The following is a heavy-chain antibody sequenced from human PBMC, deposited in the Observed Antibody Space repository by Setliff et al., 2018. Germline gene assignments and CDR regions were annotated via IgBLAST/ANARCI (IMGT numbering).Heavy chain of an antibody. Sequence: PSETLSLTCSVSGGSISSGSDYWGWFRQPAGKELEWIGQIYTSWSTNYNPSLKGQATLSIDASKRQFSLKLTSVTAADTAVYYCARMSGFQYMDVWGKGTTVTVSS. D-gene: IGHD3-3*01. CDR3: ARMSGFQYMDV. V-gene: IGHV4-61*09. CDR2: IYTSWST. J-gene: IGHJ6*03. CDR1: GGSISSGSDY.